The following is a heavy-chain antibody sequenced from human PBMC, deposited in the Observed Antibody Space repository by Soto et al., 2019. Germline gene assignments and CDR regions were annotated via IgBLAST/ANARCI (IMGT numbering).Heavy chain of an antibody. J-gene: IGHJ2*01. CDR2: IIPIFGTA. CDR3: ARVFPSMIVVAHGSQNWYFDL. CDR1: GGTFSSYA. V-gene: IGHV1-69*13. Sequence: GASVKVSCKASGGTFSSYAISWVRQAPGQGLEWMGGIIPIFGTANYAQKFQGRVTITADESTSTAYMELSSLRSEDTAVYYCARVFPSMIVVAHGSQNWYFDLWGRGTLVTVSS. D-gene: IGHD3-22*01.